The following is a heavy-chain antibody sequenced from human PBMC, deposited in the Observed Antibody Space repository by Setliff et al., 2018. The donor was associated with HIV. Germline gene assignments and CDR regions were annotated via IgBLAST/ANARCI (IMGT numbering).Heavy chain of an antibody. J-gene: IGHJ6*03. Sequence: SETLSLTCTASGGSMNSHYWSWIRQSPGRGLEWIGYIYYSVSTKYNPSLKSRVSMSIDTSKNQFSLKMSSVTAADTAVYYCARGVVDYDFWSGSGDYYYMDVWGKGTTVTVSS. CDR3: ARGVVDYDFWSGSGDYYYMDV. D-gene: IGHD3-3*01. CDR1: GGSMNSHY. CDR2: IYYSVST. V-gene: IGHV4-59*11.